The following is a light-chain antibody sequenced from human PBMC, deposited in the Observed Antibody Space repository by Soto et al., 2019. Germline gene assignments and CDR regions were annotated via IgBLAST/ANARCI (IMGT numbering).Light chain of an antibody. CDR3: SSYAGRFTWV. CDR2: EVT. V-gene: IGLV2-8*01. Sequence: QSALTQPPSASGFPGQSVTISCTGTSSDVGGYSHVSWFQQLPGKAPKLLIYEVTERPSGVPDRFSASKSGNTASLTVSGLQAGDEADYYCSSYAGRFTWVFGGGTKL. J-gene: IGLJ3*02. CDR1: SSDVGGYSH.